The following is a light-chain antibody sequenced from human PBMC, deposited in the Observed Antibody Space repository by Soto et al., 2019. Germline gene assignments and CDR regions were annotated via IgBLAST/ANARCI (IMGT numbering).Light chain of an antibody. CDR3: SSYAGAVA. CDR2: EGS. Sequence: QSALTQPASVSGSPGQSITISCTRTGSNVENYNLVSWYQHPPGKAPKLIIYEGSERPSGVSNRFSGAQSGHTASLTISGLQAEDEADYYCSSYAGAVAFGGGTKLTVL. CDR1: GSNVENYNL. V-gene: IGLV2-23*01. J-gene: IGLJ2*01.